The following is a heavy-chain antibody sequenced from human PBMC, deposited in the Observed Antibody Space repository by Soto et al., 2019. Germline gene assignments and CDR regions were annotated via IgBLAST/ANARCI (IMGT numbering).Heavy chain of an antibody. Sequence: GSLRLSCAASGFTFSSYAMSWVRQAPVKGLEWVSAISGSGGSTYYADSVKGRFTISRDNSKNTLYLQMNSLRAEDTAVYYCAKIEEGYDFWSGYPMDEYYYYGMDVWGQGTTVTVSS. D-gene: IGHD3-3*01. J-gene: IGHJ6*02. V-gene: IGHV3-23*01. CDR1: GFTFSSYA. CDR2: ISGSGGST. CDR3: AKIEEGYDFWSGYPMDEYYYYGMDV.